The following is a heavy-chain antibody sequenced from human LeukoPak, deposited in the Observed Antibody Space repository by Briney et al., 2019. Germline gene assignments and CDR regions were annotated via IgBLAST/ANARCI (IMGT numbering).Heavy chain of an antibody. CDR3: ARVSSKLLWFGELSYYFDY. CDR2: INDGGSIT. J-gene: IGHJ4*02. Sequence: PGGSLRLSCAASGFTFSDFAMSWVRQAPGKGLEWVSTINDGGSITYYADSVKGRFTISRDNSKNTLYLQMNSLRAEDTAVYYCARVSSKLLWFGELSYYFDYWGQGTLVTVSS. D-gene: IGHD3-10*01. CDR1: GFTFSDFA. V-gene: IGHV3-23*01.